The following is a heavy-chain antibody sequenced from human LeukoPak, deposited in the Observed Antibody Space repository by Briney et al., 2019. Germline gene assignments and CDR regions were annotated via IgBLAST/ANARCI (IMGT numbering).Heavy chain of an antibody. CDR2: IIPIFGTA. Sequence: SVKVSCKASGGAFSSYAISWVRQAPGQGLEWMGGIIPIFGTANYAQKFQGRVTITADESTSTAYMELSSLRSEDTAVYYCASDRIAAAGTRSRLDYWGQGTLVTVSS. V-gene: IGHV1-69*13. CDR1: GGAFSSYA. J-gene: IGHJ4*02. D-gene: IGHD6-13*01. CDR3: ASDRIAAAGTRSRLDY.